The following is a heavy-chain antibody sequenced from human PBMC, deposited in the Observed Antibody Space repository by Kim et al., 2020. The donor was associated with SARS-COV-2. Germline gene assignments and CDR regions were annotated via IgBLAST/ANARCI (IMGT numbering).Heavy chain of an antibody. CDR3: ARGLRVGGFDP. V-gene: IGHV3-30-3*01. Sequence: GGSLRLSCAASGFTFSSYAMHWVRQAPGKGLEWVAVISYDGSNKYYADSVKGRFTISRDNSKNTLYLQMNSLRAEDTAVYYCARGLRVGGFDPWGQGTLVTVSS. CDR1: GFTFSSYA. CDR2: ISYDGSNK. D-gene: IGHD2-15*01. J-gene: IGHJ5*02.